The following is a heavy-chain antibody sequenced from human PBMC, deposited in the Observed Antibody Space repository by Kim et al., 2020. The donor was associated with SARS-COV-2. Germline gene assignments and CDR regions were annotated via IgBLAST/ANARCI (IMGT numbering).Heavy chain of an antibody. CDR2: ISYDGSNK. J-gene: IGHJ4*02. CDR1: GFTFSSYA. Sequence: GGSLRLSCAASGFTFSSYAMHWVRQAPGKGLEWVAVISYDGSNKYYADSVKGRFTISRDNSKNTLYLQMNSLRAEDTAVYYCAREMSGSYFLESGFDYWGQGTLVTVSS. CDR3: AREMSGSYFLESGFDY. D-gene: IGHD1-26*01. V-gene: IGHV3-30*04.